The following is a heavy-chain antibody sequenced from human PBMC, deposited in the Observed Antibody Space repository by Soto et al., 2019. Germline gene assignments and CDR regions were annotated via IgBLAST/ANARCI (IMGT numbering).Heavy chain of an antibody. CDR3: ATLNYGDPRYYFDY. CDR1: GFTFSSYA. Sequence: GGSLRLSCAASGFTFSSYAMSWVRQAPGKGLEWVSAISGSGGSTYYADSVKGRFTISRDNSKNTLYLQMNSLRAEDTAVYYCATLNYGDPRYYFDYWGQGTLVTVSS. V-gene: IGHV3-23*01. CDR2: ISGSGGST. D-gene: IGHD4-17*01. J-gene: IGHJ4*02.